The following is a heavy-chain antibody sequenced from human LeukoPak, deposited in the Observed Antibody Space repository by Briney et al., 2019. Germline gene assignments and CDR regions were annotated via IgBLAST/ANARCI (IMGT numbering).Heavy chain of an antibody. D-gene: IGHD3-22*01. Sequence: GGSLRLSCAASGFTFSSYAMSWVRQAPGKGLEWVSAISGSGGSTYYADSVKGRFTISRDNSKNTLYLQMNSLRAEDTAVYYCAKGASTYYYDSSGYSNFDYWGQGTLVTVSS. J-gene: IGHJ4*02. CDR2: ISGSGGST. CDR3: AKGASTYYYDSSGYSNFDY. CDR1: GFTFSSYA. V-gene: IGHV3-23*01.